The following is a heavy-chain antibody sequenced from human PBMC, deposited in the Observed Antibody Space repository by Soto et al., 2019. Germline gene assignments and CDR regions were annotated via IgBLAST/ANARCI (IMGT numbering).Heavy chain of an antibody. D-gene: IGHD3-10*01. CDR1: GFTFSTYT. J-gene: IGHJ5*01. CDR2: ISRGRSYI. Sequence: SLRLSCAASGFTFSTYTMNWVRHAPGKGLEWSSSISRGRSYIYYAGSVKGRFTISRDNAKNSLFLKMNSLRADDTAVYYWARDILSGGAYPDSWGQGTKVTVSS. V-gene: IGHV3-21*01. CDR3: ARDILSGGAYPDS.